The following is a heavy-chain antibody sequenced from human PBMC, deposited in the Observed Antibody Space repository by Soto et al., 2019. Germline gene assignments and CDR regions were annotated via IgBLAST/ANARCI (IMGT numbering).Heavy chain of an antibody. CDR3: ARLGYYDSSGFDY. Sequence: QVQLVESGGGVVQPGRSLRLSCAASGFTFSSYAMHWVRQAPGKGLEWVAVISYDGSNKYYADSVKGRFTISRDNSKNTLYLQMNSLRAEYTAVYYCARLGYYDSSGFDYWGQRTLVTVSS. D-gene: IGHD3-22*01. J-gene: IGHJ4*02. V-gene: IGHV3-30-3*01. CDR2: ISYDGSNK. CDR1: GFTFSSYA.